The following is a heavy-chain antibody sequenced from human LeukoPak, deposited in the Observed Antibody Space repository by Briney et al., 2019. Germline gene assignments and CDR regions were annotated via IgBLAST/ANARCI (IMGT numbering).Heavy chain of an antibody. J-gene: IGHJ4*02. CDR3: ARDKSSSPEYYFDY. V-gene: IGHV3-30-3*01. D-gene: IGHD6-6*01. CDR1: GFIFTSNR. Sequence: PGGSLRLSCAASGFIFTSNRMNWVRQAPGKGLEWVAVISYDGSNKYYADSVKGRFTISRDNSKNTLYLQMNSLRAEDTAVYYCARDKSSSPEYYFDYWGQGTLVTVSS. CDR2: ISYDGSNK.